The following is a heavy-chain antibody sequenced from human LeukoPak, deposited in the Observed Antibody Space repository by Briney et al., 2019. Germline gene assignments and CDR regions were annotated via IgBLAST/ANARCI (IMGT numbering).Heavy chain of an antibody. J-gene: IGHJ4*02. CDR3: ARNKGLYYYDSSGTFDY. CDR2: IKQDGSEK. CDR1: GFTFSSYW. Sequence: GGSLRLSRAASGFTFSSYWMSWVRQAPGKGLEWVANIKQDGSEKYYVDSVKGRFTISRDNAKNSLYLQMNSLRAEDTAVYCCARNKGLYYYDSSGTFDYWGQGTLVTVSS. V-gene: IGHV3-7*01. D-gene: IGHD3-22*01.